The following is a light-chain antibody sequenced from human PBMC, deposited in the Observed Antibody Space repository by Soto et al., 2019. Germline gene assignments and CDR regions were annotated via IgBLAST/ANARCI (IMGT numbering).Light chain of an antibody. CDR1: QSVSSSY. J-gene: IGKJ4*01. V-gene: IGKV3-20*01. CDR3: TQYDSSSS. Sequence: IVLTQSPCTLSLAPGERATLSCRASQSVSSSYLAWYQQKPGQAPRLLSYGASTRATGIPDRFSGSGSGTDFTLTISRLEPEDLAVYYCTQYDSSSSFGGGTPVAIK. CDR2: GAS.